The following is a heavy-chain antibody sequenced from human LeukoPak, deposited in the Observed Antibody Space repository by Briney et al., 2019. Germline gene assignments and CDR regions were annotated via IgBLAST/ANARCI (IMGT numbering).Heavy chain of an antibody. CDR2: INHSGST. D-gene: IGHD6-19*01. CDR3: ARCRVKWLVLETSKGNWFDP. J-gene: IGHJ5*02. Sequence: SETLSLTCAVHGGSFSGYYWSWIRQPPGKGLEWIGEINHSGSTNYNPSLKSRVTISVDTSKNQFSLKLSSVTAADTAVYYCARCRVKWLVLETSKGNWFDPWGQGTLVTVSS. V-gene: IGHV4-34*01. CDR1: GGSFSGYY.